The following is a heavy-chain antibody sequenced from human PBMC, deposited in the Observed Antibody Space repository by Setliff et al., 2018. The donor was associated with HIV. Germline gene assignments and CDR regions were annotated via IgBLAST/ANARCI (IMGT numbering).Heavy chain of an antibody. CDR2: FTPILGIS. CDR3: ARGWMATLNGPLAY. CDR1: GGTFTSYA. V-gene: IGHV1-69*10. J-gene: IGHJ4*02. Sequence: SVKVSCKTSGGTFTSYAISWVRQAPGQGLEWMGGFTPILGISNLAQNFQGRVTITADTSTCTASMDLSSLRYEDTAVYYCARGWMATLNGPLAYWGQGTLVTVSS. D-gene: IGHD2-15*01.